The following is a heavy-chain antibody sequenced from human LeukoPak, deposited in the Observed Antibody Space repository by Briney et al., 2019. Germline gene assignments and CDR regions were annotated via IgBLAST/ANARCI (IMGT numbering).Heavy chain of an antibody. Sequence: GGSLRLSCEASGFTFSSYDMNWVRQAPGKGLEWVSVISGSGGSTDYADSVKGRFSISRDNSKNTLYLQMNSLRAEDTAVYYCAKGFGDSRWFDPWGQGTLVTVSS. D-gene: IGHD4-17*01. CDR1: GFTFSSYD. J-gene: IGHJ5*02. V-gene: IGHV3-23*01. CDR2: ISGSGGST. CDR3: AKGFGDSRWFDP.